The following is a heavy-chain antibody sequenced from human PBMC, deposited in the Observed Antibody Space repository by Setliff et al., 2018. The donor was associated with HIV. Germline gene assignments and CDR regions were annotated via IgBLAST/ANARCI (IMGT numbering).Heavy chain of an antibody. Sequence: GGSLRLSCAASGFTFGDYAIHWVRQAPGKGLEWVAVISYDGSYKYYADSVKGRFTISRDNSKNTLYVQMNSLRADDTAVYYCVRDLTTIVTRKVFDIWGQGTMVTVSS. CDR2: ISYDGSYK. J-gene: IGHJ3*02. D-gene: IGHD4-4*01. CDR1: GFTFGDYA. V-gene: IGHV3-30*04. CDR3: VRDLTTIVTRKVFDI.